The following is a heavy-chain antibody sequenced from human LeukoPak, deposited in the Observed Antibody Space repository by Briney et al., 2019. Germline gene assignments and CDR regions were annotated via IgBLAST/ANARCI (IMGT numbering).Heavy chain of an antibody. D-gene: IGHD3-22*01. Sequence: SETLSLTSTVSGGSISSSSYYWGWIRQPPGKGLEWIGSIYYSGSTYYNPSLKSRVTISVDTSKNQFSLKLSSVTAADTAVYYCARGLTYYYDSSGRGRFDYWGQGTLVTVSS. CDR3: ARGLTYYYDSSGRGRFDY. CDR2: IYYSGST. J-gene: IGHJ4*02. CDR1: GGSISSSSYY. V-gene: IGHV4-39*07.